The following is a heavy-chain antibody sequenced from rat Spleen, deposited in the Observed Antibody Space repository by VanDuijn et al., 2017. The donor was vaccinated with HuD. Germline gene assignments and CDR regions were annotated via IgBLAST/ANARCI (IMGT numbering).Heavy chain of an antibody. CDR2: IWTGGNT. J-gene: IGHJ2*01. D-gene: IGHD1-4*01. CDR3: ARELPGYNPFDY. V-gene: IGHV2-43*01. CDR1: GFSLTSYH. Sequence: QVQLKESGPGLVQPSQTLSLACTVSGFSLTSYHVHWVRQPSGKGLEWMGVIWTGGNTEYNSPLKSRLSITRDTSKSQVFLKRNSLQTEDTATYYCARELPGYNPFDYWGQGVMVTVSS.